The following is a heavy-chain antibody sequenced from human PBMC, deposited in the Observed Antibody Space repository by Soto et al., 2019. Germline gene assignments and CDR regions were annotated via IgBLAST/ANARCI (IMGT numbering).Heavy chain of an antibody. J-gene: IGHJ4*02. CDR1: GGCVSTYY. D-gene: IGHD3-16*02. CDR2: IYYNGRT. CDR3: AADDYVWGSYRFDY. V-gene: IGHV4-59*02. Sequence: SETLDLTRTVSGGCVSTYYWSWIRQPPGKGLEWIGYIYYNGRTNYNPSLESRVTISLDTSKSQFSLKLSSLRSEDTALYYCAADDYVWGSYRFDYWGQGTLVTVSS.